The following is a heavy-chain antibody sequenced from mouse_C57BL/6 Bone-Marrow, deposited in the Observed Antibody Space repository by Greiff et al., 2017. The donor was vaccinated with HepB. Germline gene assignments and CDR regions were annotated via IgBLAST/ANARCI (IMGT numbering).Heavy chain of an antibody. D-gene: IGHD1-1*01. CDR1: GYSITSGYY. Sequence: ESGPGLVKPSQSLSLTCSVTGYSITSGYYWNWIRQFPGNKLEWMGYISYDGSNNYNPSLKNRISITRDTSKNQFFLTLNSVTTEDTATYYCARDYYGRIYWGQGTTLTVSS. J-gene: IGHJ2*01. CDR2: ISYDGSN. V-gene: IGHV3-6*01. CDR3: ARDYYGRIY.